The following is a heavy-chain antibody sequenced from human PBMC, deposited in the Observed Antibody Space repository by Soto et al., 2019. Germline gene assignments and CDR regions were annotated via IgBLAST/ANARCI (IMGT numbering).Heavy chain of an antibody. CDR2: IYYSGST. CDR3: ASLGYYDFWSGYLGDY. Sequence: PSETLSLTCSVSGGSISSSSYYWVWIRHPPGKGLEGIGSIYYSGSTYYNPSLKSRVTISVDTSKNQFSLKLSSVTAADTAVYYCASLGYYDFWSGYLGDYWGQGTLVTVSS. CDR1: GGSISSSSYY. V-gene: IGHV4-39*01. D-gene: IGHD3-3*01. J-gene: IGHJ4*02.